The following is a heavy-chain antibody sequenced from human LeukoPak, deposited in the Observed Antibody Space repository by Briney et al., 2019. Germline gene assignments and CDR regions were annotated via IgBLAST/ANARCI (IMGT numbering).Heavy chain of an antibody. D-gene: IGHD5-18*01. CDR3: ERERCDTEAGIDP. V-gene: IGHV4-31*03. CDR2: IYCSGSS. J-gene: IGHJ5*02. Sequence: SETLSLTCTVSGGSISSDGYFWIRVRPRPGKDREWLSYIYCSGSSYYNPSLKSRLTISIDTSNSHFSLRITSMTAAYSAVYDCERERCDTEAGIDPGGQGTLVTVSS. CDR1: GGSISSDGYF.